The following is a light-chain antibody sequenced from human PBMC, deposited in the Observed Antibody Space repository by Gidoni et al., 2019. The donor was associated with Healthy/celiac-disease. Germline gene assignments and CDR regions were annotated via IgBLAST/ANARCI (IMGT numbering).Light chain of an antibody. V-gene: IGLV1-44*01. CDR3: AAWDDSLNDQVV. J-gene: IGLJ2*01. CDR1: SSNNGSNT. CDR2: SNN. Sequence: QSVLPQPPSASGTPGQRLTISCSGSSSNNGSNTVNWYQQLPGTAPKLLIYSNNPRPSGVPDRFSGSRSCTSASLAISGLQSEDEADYYCAAWDDSLNDQVVFGGGTKLTVL.